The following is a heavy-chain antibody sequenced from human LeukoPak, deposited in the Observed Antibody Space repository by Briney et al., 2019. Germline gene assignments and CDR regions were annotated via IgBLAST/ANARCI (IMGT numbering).Heavy chain of an antibody. V-gene: IGHV1-2*02. CDR3: ARDYSNYYDWFDP. CDR1: GYTFTGYY. CDR2: INPNSGGT. Sequence: GASVNVSCKASGYTFTGYYMHWVRQAPGQGLEWMGWINPNSGGTNYAQKFQGRVTMTRDTSISTAYMELSRLRSDDTAVYYCARDYSNYYDWFDPWGQGTLVTVSS. J-gene: IGHJ5*02. D-gene: IGHD4-11*01.